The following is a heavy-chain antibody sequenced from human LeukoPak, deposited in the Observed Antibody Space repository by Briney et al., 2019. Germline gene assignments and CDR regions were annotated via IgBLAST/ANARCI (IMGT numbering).Heavy chain of an antibody. D-gene: IGHD5-18*01. CDR2: INPNTGGT. V-gene: IGHV1-2*02. CDR3: ARDLSYGYIYYYYGMDV. CDR1: GYTFSGYY. J-gene: IGHJ6*02. Sequence: VASVKVSCKASGYTFSGYYMHWVRQAPGQGLEWMGWINPNTGGTNYAQRFQGRVTMTTDTSTSTAYMELRSLRSDDTAVYYCARDLSYGYIYYYYGMDVWGQGTTVTVSS.